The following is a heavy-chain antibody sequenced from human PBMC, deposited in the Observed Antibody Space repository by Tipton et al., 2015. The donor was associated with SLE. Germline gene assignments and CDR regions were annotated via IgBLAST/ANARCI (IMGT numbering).Heavy chain of an antibody. D-gene: IGHD3-3*01. CDR3: ARVRNGHYDFWSGYQGGAFDI. CDR1: GGSISSSSYY. CDR2: IYYSGST. Sequence: TLSLTCTVSGGSISSSSYYWGWIRQPPGKGLEWIGYIYYSGSTNYNPSLKSRVTISVDTSKNQFSLKLSSVTAADTAVYYCARVRNGHYDFWSGYQGGAFDIWGQGTMVTVSS. J-gene: IGHJ3*02. V-gene: IGHV4-61*05.